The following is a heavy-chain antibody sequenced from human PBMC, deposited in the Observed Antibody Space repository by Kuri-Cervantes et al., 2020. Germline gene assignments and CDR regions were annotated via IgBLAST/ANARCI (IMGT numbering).Heavy chain of an antibody. V-gene: IGHV4-34*01. D-gene: IGHD3-22*01. J-gene: IGHJ4*02. CDR1: GGSFSGYY. Sequence: SETLSLTCAVYGGSFSGYYWSWIRQPPGKGLEWIGEINHSGSTNYNPSLKSRVTISVDTSKNQFSLKLSSVTAADTAVYYCARGGGWENYYDSSGYYDFDYWGQGTLVTVSS. CDR3: ARGGGWENYYDSSGYYDFDY. CDR2: INHSGST.